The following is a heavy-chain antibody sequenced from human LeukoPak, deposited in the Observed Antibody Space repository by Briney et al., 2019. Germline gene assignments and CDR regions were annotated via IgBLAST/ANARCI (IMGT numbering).Heavy chain of an antibody. CDR1: GGSISNYH. D-gene: IGHD6-19*01. V-gene: IGHV4-4*07. CDR3: ARRDISSGWSFDY. Sequence: SETLSLTCTVSGGSISNYHWSWIPQPAGKGLEWLGQIHTSGSTNYNPPLKSRVSMSIDTTEDQVSLTIRSVTAADTAFYYCARRDISSGWSFDYWGQGTLVTVSS. J-gene: IGHJ4*02. CDR2: IHTSGST.